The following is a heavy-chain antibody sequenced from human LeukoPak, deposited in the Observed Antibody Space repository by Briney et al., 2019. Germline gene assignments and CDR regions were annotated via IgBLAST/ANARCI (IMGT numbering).Heavy chain of an antibody. CDR2: INPNSGGT. J-gene: IGHJ5*02. Sequence: GASVKVSCKASGYTFTGYYMHWVRQAPGQGLEWMGWINPNSGGTNYAQKLQGRVTMTTDTSTSTAYMELRSLRSDDTAVYYCARDLLNPYCSGGSCIGWFDPWGQGTLVTVSS. D-gene: IGHD2-15*01. CDR3: ARDLLNPYCSGGSCIGWFDP. CDR1: GYTFTGYY. V-gene: IGHV1-2*02.